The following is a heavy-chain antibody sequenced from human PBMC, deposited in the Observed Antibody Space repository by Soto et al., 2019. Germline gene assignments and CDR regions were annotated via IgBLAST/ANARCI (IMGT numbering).Heavy chain of an antibody. CDR2: IYHSGST. V-gene: IGHV4-4*02. D-gene: IGHD7-27*01. CDR1: GCSISSSNW. Sequence: PSETLSLTCSVSGCSISSSNWWSWVRQPPGKGLEWIGEIYHSGSTNYNPSLKSRVTISVDKSKNQFSLKLSSVTAADTAVYYCATSQLGGYYYGMDVWGQGTTVTVSS. J-gene: IGHJ6*02. CDR3: ATSQLGGYYYGMDV.